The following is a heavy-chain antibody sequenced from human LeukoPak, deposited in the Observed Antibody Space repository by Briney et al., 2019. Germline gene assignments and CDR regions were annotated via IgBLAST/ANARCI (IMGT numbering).Heavy chain of an antibody. CDR1: GFTFDDYG. J-gene: IGHJ4*02. CDR2: INWNGSST. V-gene: IGHV3-20*04. Sequence: GGSLRLSCAASGFTFDDYGMSWVRQAPGKGLEWVSGINWNGSSTGYADSVKGRFTISRDNAKNSLYLQMNSLRAEDTALYYCAREVHYYGSGSYFPIDYWGQGTLVTVSS. CDR3: AREVHYYGSGSYFPIDY. D-gene: IGHD3-10*01.